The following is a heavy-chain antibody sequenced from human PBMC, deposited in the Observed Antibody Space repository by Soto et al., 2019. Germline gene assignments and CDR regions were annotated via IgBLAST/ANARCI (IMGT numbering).Heavy chain of an antibody. Sequence: PGGSLRLSCAASGFTFSSYSIHWVRQAPGKGLEWVAVTSYDGSNKYYADSVKGRFTISRDNSKNTLYLQMNSLRAEDTAVYYCARDKRDLRFLEWSYYFDFWGQGTLVTVSS. CDR2: TSYDGSNK. D-gene: IGHD3-3*01. J-gene: IGHJ4*02. CDR3: ARDKRDLRFLEWSYYFDF. V-gene: IGHV3-30-3*01. CDR1: GFTFSSYS.